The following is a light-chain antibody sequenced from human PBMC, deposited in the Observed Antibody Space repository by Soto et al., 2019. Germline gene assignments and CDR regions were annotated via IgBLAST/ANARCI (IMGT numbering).Light chain of an antibody. CDR3: AAWDDSLSVYV. CDR2: RNN. J-gene: IGLJ1*01. CDR1: SSNIGSNY. Sequence: QSVLTQPPSASGTPGQRVTISCSGSSSNIGSNYVYWYQHPPGTAPKLLIYRNNQRPSGVPDRFSGSKSGTSASLAISGLRSEDEADYYCAAWDDSLSVYVFGTGTKLTVL. V-gene: IGLV1-47*01.